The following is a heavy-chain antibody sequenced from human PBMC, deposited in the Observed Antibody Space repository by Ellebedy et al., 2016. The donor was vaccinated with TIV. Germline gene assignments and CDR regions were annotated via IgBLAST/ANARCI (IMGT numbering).Heavy chain of an antibody. J-gene: IGHJ4*02. CDR2: INPSGGST. CDR3: ARGGDRSGYLFDY. CDR1: GYTFTSNY. D-gene: IGHD3-22*01. V-gene: IGHV1-46*01. Sequence: AASVKVSCKASGYTFTSNYMHWVRQAPGQGLEWMGIINPSGGSTSYAQKFQGRVTVTRETATSTVDMELNSLGSEDTAVYHCARGGDRSGYLFDYWGQGTLVTVSS.